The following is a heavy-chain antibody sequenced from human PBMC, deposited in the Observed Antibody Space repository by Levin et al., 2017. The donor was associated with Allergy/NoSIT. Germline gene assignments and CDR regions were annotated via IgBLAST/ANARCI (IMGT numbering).Heavy chain of an antibody. D-gene: IGHD3-10*01. CDR2: IYYSGST. Sequence: SQTLSLTCTVSGGSISSSSYYWGWIRQPPGKGLEWIGSIYYSGSTYYNPSLKSRVTISVDTSKNQFSLKLSSVTAANTAVYYCARVPLLWFGSWYFDLWGRGTLVTVSS. CDR3: ARVPLLWFGSWYFDL. CDR1: GGSISSSSYY. V-gene: IGHV4-39*07. J-gene: IGHJ2*01.